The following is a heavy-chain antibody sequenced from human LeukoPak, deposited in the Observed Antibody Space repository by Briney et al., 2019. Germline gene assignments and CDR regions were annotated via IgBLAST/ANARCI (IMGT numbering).Heavy chain of an antibody. D-gene: IGHD6-13*01. CDR1: GFTFSSYS. Sequence: PGGSLRLSCAASGFTFSSYSMNWVRQAPGKGLEWVSSISSSSSYIYYADSVKGRFTISRDNAKNSLYLQMNSLRAEDTAVYYCARDHRAAAGFFDYWGQGTLVTVSS. J-gene: IGHJ4*02. CDR3: ARDHRAAAGFFDY. V-gene: IGHV3-21*01. CDR2: ISSSSSYI.